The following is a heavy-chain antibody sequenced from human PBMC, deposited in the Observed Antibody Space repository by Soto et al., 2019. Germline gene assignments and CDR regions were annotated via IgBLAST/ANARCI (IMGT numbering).Heavy chain of an antibody. CDR1: GDSVSSNIDA. CDR2: TYYRSRWSF. CDR3: EGVTWLRGMDV. Sequence: SQTVSLTCAISGDSVSSNIDAWNWIRQSPSRGLEWLGRTYYRSRWSFDYALSVKSRVTIDPDTSKNQFSLHLDSLTPEDTAIYYCEGVTWLRGMDVWGQGTPVTVSS. J-gene: IGHJ6*02. V-gene: IGHV6-1*01. D-gene: IGHD5-12*01.